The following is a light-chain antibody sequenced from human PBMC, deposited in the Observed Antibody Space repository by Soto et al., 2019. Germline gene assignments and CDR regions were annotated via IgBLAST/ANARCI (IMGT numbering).Light chain of an antibody. CDR2: DAS. CDR1: QDISNY. CDR3: QQYENLPT. Sequence: DVQMTQSPSSLSASVGDTIAITFQATQDISNYLNWYQQKPGEAPKLLIYDASKLETGVPSRFSGSGSGTDFTFTISRLQPEDIATYYCQQYENLPTFGQGTRLEI. V-gene: IGKV1-33*01. J-gene: IGKJ5*01.